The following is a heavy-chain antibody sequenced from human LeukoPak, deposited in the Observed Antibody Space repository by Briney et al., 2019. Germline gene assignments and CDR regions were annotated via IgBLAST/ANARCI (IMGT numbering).Heavy chain of an antibody. Sequence: SETLSLTCTVSGGSISSYYWSWIRQPAGKGLEWIGRIHTSGSTNYNPSLKSRVTMSVDTSKNQFSLKLSSVTAADTAVYYCAREAGLNYYDSHDAFDIWGQGTMVTVSS. CDR2: IHTSGST. CDR3: AREAGLNYYDSHDAFDI. V-gene: IGHV4-4*07. J-gene: IGHJ3*02. CDR1: GGSISSYY. D-gene: IGHD3-22*01.